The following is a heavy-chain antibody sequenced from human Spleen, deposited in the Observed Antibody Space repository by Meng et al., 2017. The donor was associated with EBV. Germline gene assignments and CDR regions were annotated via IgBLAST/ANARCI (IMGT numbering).Heavy chain of an antibody. CDR1: GCPTISTSYY. CDR3: AREDKGSPYSWFDP. V-gene: IGHV4-39*07. J-gene: IGHJ5*02. D-gene: IGHD6-19*01. CDR2: IYSTGSS. Sequence: QLESSGPGLMNASETLSLTCTCSGCPTISTSYYWGWIRQPPGKGLEWIGTIYSTGSSYYNPSLKSRATISLDTSKNQFSLRLNSVTAADTAVYYCAREDKGSPYSWFDPWGQGTLVTVSS.